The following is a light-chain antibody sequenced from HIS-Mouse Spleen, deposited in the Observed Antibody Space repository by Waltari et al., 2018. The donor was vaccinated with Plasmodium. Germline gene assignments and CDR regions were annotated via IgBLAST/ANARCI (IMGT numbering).Light chain of an antibody. CDR1: SSDVGGYNY. CDR3: SSYAGSNNLV. J-gene: IGLJ2*01. CDR2: EVS. Sequence: QSALTQPPSAPGSPGQSVTISCTGTSSDVGGYNYVSWYQQHPGQAPKLMIYEVSKRPSGVPDRFSGSKSGNTASLTVSGLQAEDEADYYCSSYAGSNNLVFGGGTKLTVL. V-gene: IGLV2-8*01.